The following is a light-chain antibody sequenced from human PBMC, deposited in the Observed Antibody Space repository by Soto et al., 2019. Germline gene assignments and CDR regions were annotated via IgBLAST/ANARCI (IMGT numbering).Light chain of an antibody. CDR2: DAS. J-gene: IGKJ3*01. V-gene: IGKV3-11*01. Sequence: EIVLTQSPATLSLSPGDRATLSCRASQGVSNYLAWYQQKPGQAPRLLIYDASNRATGIPARFSGSGSGTDFTLPISSLEPEDFAVYYCQHRSNWPSFGPGTKVDIK. CDR3: QHRSNWPS. CDR1: QGVSNY.